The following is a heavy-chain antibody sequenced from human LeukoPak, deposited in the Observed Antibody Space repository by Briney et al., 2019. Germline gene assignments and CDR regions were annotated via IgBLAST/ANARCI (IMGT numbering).Heavy chain of an antibody. D-gene: IGHD5-24*01. CDR3: ARDRGYVMDV. CDR2: INGDGSST. V-gene: IGHV3-74*01. Sequence: GGSLRLSCAAPGFTFSSYWMHWVRQVPGKGLVWVSRINGDGSSTSYADSVKGRFTLSRDNAKNTLYLQMNSLRAEDTAVYYCARDRGYVMDVWGQGATVTVSS. J-gene: IGHJ6*02. CDR1: GFTFSSYW.